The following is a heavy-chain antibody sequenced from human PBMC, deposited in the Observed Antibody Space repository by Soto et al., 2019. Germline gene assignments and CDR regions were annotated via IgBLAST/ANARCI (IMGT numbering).Heavy chain of an antibody. V-gene: IGHV2-5*02. Sequence: QITLKESGPTLVKPTQTLTLTCTFSGFSLTTDRVGVGWIRQPPGEALEWLAVIYWDDSKTYRPSLESRLTITKDTSKTQVALTLTNMDSLDTATYYCAHADGGRSLYGGQGTLVTVSS. CDR2: IYWDDSK. J-gene: IGHJ4*02. D-gene: IGHD1-26*01. CDR1: GFSLTTDRVG. CDR3: AHADGGRSLY.